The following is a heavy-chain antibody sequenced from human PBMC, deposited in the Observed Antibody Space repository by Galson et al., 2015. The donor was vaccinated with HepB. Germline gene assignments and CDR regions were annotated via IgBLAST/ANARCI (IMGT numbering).Heavy chain of an antibody. D-gene: IGHD5-18*01. V-gene: IGHV3-23*01. CDR3: AKGYGLLDS. CDR2: ISGNGDST. Sequence: SLRLSCAASGFAIDTHAMSWVRQAPGRGLEWISGISGNGDSTFYADSVKGRFTVSRDNSNNMLYLQMNSLRAEDAGLYFCAKGYGLLDSWGQGILVTVSS. J-gene: IGHJ5*01. CDR1: GFAIDTHA.